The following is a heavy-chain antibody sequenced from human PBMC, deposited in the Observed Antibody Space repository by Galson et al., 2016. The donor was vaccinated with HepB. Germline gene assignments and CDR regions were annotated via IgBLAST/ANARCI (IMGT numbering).Heavy chain of an antibody. CDR2: ISAYNGNT. CDR3: ARRGLYRNYGDY. V-gene: IGHV1-18*04. Sequence: SVKVSCKASGFTFTSYGIIWVRQAPGQGLEWMGWISAYNGNTNYAQNLQGRVTMTTDTSTSTAYMELRSLRSDDTAVYYCARRGLYRNYGDYWGQGTLVIVSS. D-gene: IGHD4-11*01. J-gene: IGHJ4*02. CDR1: GFTFTSYG.